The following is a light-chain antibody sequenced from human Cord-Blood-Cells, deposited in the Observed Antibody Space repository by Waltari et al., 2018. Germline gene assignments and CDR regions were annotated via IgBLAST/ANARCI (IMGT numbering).Light chain of an antibody. V-gene: IGKV3-15*01. J-gene: IGKJ4*01. CDR3: QQYNNWPPT. Sequence: ELVMTQSSATLSVSPGERATLSCRASQSVSSNLAWYQQKPGQAPRLLIYGASNRATGIPARFSGSGSGTEFTLTISSLQSEDFAVYYCQQYNNWPPTFGGGTKVEIK. CDR1: QSVSSN. CDR2: GAS.